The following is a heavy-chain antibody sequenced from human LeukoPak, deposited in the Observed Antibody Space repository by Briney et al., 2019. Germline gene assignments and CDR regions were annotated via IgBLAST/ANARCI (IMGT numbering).Heavy chain of an antibody. CDR2: IDPSDSYT. CDR1: GYSFTSYW. CDR3: ARHDDCSGGSCYSGWFDP. D-gene: IGHD2-15*01. V-gene: IGHV5-10-1*01. Sequence: GESLKISCKGSGYSFTSYWISWVRQMPGKGLEWMGRIDPSDSYTNYSPSFQGHVTISADKSISTAYLQWSSLKASDTAMYYCARHDDCSGGSCYSGWFDPWGQGTLVTVSS. J-gene: IGHJ5*02.